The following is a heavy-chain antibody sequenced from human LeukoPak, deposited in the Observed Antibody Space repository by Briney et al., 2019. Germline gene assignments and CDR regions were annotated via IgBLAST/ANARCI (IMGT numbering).Heavy chain of an antibody. CDR3: ATGSGWHLH. V-gene: IGHV3-7*01. CDR2: IKQDGIQK. CDR1: GFTFSSYW. J-gene: IGHJ4*02. Sequence: QSGGSLRLSCAASGFTFSSYWMTWVRQTPGKGLEWVANIKQDGIQKYYVDSVKGRFTISRDNAKNSLYLQMVSLRVEDTAVYYCATGSGWHLHWGQGTLVTVSS. D-gene: IGHD6-19*01.